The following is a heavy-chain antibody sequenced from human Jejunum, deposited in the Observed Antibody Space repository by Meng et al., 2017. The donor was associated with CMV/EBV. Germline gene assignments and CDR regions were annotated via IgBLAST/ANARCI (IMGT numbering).Heavy chain of an antibody. CDR1: GVTFSNAW. Sequence: SCAASGVTFSNAWMNWVRQSPGKGLEWVGRIKSKTDGGTEDYAAPVKGRFSISRDDSKNTLYVQMNSLKTEDTAVYYCTLLVGAKVYWGQGTLVTVSS. CDR2: IKSKTDGGTE. J-gene: IGHJ4*02. V-gene: IGHV3-15*07. D-gene: IGHD1-26*01. CDR3: TLLVGAKVY.